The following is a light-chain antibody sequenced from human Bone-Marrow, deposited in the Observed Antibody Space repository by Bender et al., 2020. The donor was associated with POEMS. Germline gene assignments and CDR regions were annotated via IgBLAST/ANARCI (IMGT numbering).Light chain of an antibody. Sequence: QSVLTQPPSVSGAPGQRVTISCTGSSSNTGSGYDINWYQHLPGTAPKLLIYGYNNRPSGVPDRFSGSKSGTSASLAITGLQAENEAAYYCSSHAVSNNLVFGGGTKLTVL. CDR2: GYN. V-gene: IGLV1-40*01. J-gene: IGLJ2*01. CDR1: SSNTGSGYD. CDR3: SSHAVSNNLV.